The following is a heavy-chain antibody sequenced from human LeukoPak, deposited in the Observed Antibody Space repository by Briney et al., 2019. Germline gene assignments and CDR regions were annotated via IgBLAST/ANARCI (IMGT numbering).Heavy chain of an antibody. V-gene: IGHV3-30*18. Sequence: PGGSLRLSCAASGFTFSSYGMHWVRQAPGKGLEWVAVISYDGSNKYYADSVKGRFTISRDNSKNTLYLQMNSLRAEDTAVYYCAKDQYVDISTGSGFDYWGQGTLVTVSS. CDR2: ISYDGSNK. J-gene: IGHJ4*02. D-gene: IGHD3-9*01. CDR3: AKDQYVDISTGSGFDY. CDR1: GFTFSSYG.